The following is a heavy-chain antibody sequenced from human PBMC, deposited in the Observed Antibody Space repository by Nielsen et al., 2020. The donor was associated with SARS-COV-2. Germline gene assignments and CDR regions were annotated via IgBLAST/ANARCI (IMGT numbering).Heavy chain of an antibody. CDR3: ARGEQKGYDFWSGYYLYYYYYMDV. V-gene: IGHV1-8*02. CDR2: MNPNSGNT. D-gene: IGHD3-3*01. CDR1: GYTFTSYG. Sequence: ASVKVSCKASGYTFTSYGISWVRQAPGQGLEWMGWMNPNSGNTGYAQKFQGRVTMTRNTSISTAYMELSSLRSEDTAVYYCARGEQKGYDFWSGYYLYYYYYMDVWGKGTTVTVSS. J-gene: IGHJ6*03.